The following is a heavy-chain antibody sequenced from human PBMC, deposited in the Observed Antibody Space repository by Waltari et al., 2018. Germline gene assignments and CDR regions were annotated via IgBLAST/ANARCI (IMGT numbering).Heavy chain of an antibody. Sequence: QVQLQQWGAGLLKPSETLSLTCAVYGGSFSGYYWSWIRQPPGKGLEWIGEINHSGSTNYNPSLKSRVTISVDTSKNQFSLKLSSVTAADTAVYYCARVSNAITYYYDSSGYYYNDYWGQGTLVTVSS. CDR1: GGSFSGYY. V-gene: IGHV4-34*01. CDR3: ARVSNAITYYYDSSGYYYNDY. D-gene: IGHD3-22*01. CDR2: INHSGST. J-gene: IGHJ4*02.